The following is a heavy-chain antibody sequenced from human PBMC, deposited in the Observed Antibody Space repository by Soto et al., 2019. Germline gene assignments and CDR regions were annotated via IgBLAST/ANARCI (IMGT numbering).Heavy chain of an antibody. Sequence: GGSLRLSCRASGFTFGDYAMSWVRQAQGKGQECVSFIRSKAYGGATEYAASVRGRFTISRDDFKSIVYLQMNGLKAEDTDLYYCAREGMGATHYFEHWGQGTLVTVSS. CDR1: GFTFGDYA. D-gene: IGHD1-26*01. J-gene: IGHJ4*02. V-gene: IGHV3-49*04. CDR3: AREGMGATHYFEH. CDR2: IRSKAYGGAT.